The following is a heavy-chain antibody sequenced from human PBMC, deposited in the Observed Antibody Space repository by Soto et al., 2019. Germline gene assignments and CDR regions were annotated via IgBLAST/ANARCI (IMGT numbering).Heavy chain of an antibody. CDR1: GFTFSDYA. J-gene: IGHJ4*02. V-gene: IGHV3-48*02. Sequence: EVQLVESGGGLVQPGGSLRLSCGASGFTFSDYALNWVRQAPGEGLEWISYISSSSSTIYFADSLKGRFTISRDNAKNSLYLQMNILRDEDTAVYYCASTLQYCTSTSCYPCGRFDYWGQGTLVTVSS. CDR3: ASTLQYCTSTSCYPCGRFDY. D-gene: IGHD2-2*01. CDR2: ISSSSSTI.